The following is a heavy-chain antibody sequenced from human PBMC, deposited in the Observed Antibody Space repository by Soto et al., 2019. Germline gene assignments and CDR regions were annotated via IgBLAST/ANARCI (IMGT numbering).Heavy chain of an antibody. V-gene: IGHV1-18*01. CDR2: ISAYNGNT. J-gene: IGHJ4*02. Sequence: GASVKVSCKASGYTFTSYGISWVRQAPGQGLEWMGWISAYNGNTNYAQKLQGRVTMTTDTSTSTAYMELRSLRSDDTAVYYCARDVGYYDSSGYYLYYFDYWGQGTLVPVPS. CDR3: ARDVGYYDSSGYYLYYFDY. D-gene: IGHD3-22*01. CDR1: GYTFTSYG.